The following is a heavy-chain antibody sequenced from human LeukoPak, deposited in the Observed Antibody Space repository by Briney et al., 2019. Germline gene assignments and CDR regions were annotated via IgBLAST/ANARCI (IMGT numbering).Heavy chain of an antibody. CDR1: GGSFSGYY. Sequence: SETLSLTCAVYGGSFSGYYWSWIPQPPGKGRVWSGEITHSGSNNYKPYLKSRITISVDTSKTQFALKLSSVTAADTAVYYCARHGILLWFGEFQPTYYFDDWGQGTLVTVSS. CDR2: ITHSGSN. J-gene: IGHJ4*02. CDR3: ARHGILLWFGEFQPTYYFDD. V-gene: IGHV4-34*01. D-gene: IGHD3-10*01.